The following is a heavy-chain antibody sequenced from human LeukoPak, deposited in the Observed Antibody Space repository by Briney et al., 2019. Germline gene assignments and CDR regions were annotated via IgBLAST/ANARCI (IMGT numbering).Heavy chain of an antibody. CDR1: GFTFSSYA. V-gene: IGHV3-23*01. CDR2: ISGSGGST. J-gene: IGHJ4*02. D-gene: IGHD1-26*01. CDR3: AKARGLGIVGAHFDY. Sequence: GGSLRLSCAASGFTFSSYAMSWVRQGPGKGLEWVSAISGSGGSTYYADSVKGRFTISRDNSKNPLYLQMNSLRAEDTAVYCCAKARGLGIVGAHFDYWGQGTLVTVSS.